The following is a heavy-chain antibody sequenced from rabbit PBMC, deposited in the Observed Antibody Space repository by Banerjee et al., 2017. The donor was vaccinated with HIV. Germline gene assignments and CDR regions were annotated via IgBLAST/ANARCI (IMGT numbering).Heavy chain of an antibody. CDR1: GIDFSSSFW. Sequence: QEQLVESGGGLVTLGGSLKLTCKASGIDFSSSFWISWVRQTPGKGLEWIGCIYPTYGATDYASWVNGRFTISLDNAQNTVFLQMTSLTAADTATYFCARDAESYYSSGWGFGYFNLWGQGTLVTVS. CDR3: ARDAESYYSSGWGFGYFNL. CDR2: IYPTYGAT. D-gene: IGHD4-1*01. J-gene: IGHJ4*01. V-gene: IGHV1S43*01.